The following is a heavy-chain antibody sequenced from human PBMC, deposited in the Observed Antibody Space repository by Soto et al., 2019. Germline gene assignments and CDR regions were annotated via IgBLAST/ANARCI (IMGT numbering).Heavy chain of an antibody. V-gene: IGHV3-30-3*01. CDR3: ARDRGNYYYYGMDV. Sequence: PMSHSWAASEFTFRSYARHWVRQTPGKGLMCLAGISYDGSNKYYADSVKGRFSISRDNSKNTLYLQMNTLRAEDTAVYYCARDRGNYYYYGMDVWGQGTTVTVSS. CDR2: ISYDGSNK. CDR1: EFTFRSYA. J-gene: IGHJ6*02.